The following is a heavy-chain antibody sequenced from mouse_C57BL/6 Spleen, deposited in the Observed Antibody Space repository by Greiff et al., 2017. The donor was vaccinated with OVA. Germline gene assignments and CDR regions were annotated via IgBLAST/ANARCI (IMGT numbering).Heavy chain of an antibody. J-gene: IGHJ4*01. D-gene: IGHD1-1*01. V-gene: IGHV1-55*01. Sequence: QVQLKQPGAELVKPGASVKMSCKASGYTFTSYWITWVKQRPGQGLEWIGDIYPGSGSTNYNEKFKSKATLTVDPSSSTAYMQLSSLTSEDSAGYDCARWPLRGAMDYWGQGTSVTVSS. CDR2: IYPGSGST. CDR3: ARWPLRGAMDY. CDR1: GYTFTSYW.